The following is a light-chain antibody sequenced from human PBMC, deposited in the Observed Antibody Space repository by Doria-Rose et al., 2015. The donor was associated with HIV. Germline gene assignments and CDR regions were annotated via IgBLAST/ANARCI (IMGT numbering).Light chain of an antibody. V-gene: IGKV3-20*01. Sequence: EIVLTQSPGTLSLSPGERATLSCRASQSFSSTYLDWYQRKPGQAPSLLIYDGSTRATGIPDRFSASGSGTDFTLTINRLEPEDFALYYCHQYGTSWTFGQGTKVEI. CDR3: HQYGTSWT. J-gene: IGKJ1*01. CDR1: QSFSSTY. CDR2: DGS.